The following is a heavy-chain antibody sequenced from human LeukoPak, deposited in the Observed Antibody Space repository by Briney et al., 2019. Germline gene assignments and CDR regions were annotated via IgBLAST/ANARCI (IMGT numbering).Heavy chain of an antibody. J-gene: IGHJ6*03. CDR2: INPSGDST. CDR1: GYTFTNYY. Sequence: ASVKVSCKASGYTFTNYYIHWVRQAPGQGLAWMGIINPSGDSTSYAQNFQGRVTMTTDMSTSTVYMELSSLTSDDTAMYYCARLARYSSSPISPLYYHYYMDVWGKGTTATVSS. V-gene: IGHV1-46*01. D-gene: IGHD6-19*01. CDR3: ARLARYSSSPISPLYYHYYMDV.